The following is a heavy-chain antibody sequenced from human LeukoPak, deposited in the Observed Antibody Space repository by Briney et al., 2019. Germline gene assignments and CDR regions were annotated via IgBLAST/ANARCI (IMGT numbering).Heavy chain of an antibody. Sequence: PSETLSLTCTVSGGSITSYYWSWIRQPPGKGLEWIGYIYYSGSTNYNPSLKSRVTISVDTSKNQFSLKLSSVTAADTAVYYCARIATKVYYYMDVWGKGTTVTISS. CDR3: ARIATKVYYYMDV. J-gene: IGHJ6*03. D-gene: IGHD2-21*01. V-gene: IGHV4-59*01. CDR1: GGSITSYY. CDR2: IYYSGST.